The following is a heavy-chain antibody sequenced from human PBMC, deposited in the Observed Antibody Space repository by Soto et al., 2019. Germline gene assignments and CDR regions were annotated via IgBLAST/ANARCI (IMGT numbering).Heavy chain of an antibody. CDR2: IYYSGST. V-gene: IGHV4-59*01. J-gene: IGHJ6*02. CDR3: AREYSSSSLVYRYYYYGMDV. Sequence: QVQLQESGPGLVKPSETLSLTCTVSGGSISSYYWSWIRQPPGKGLEWIGYIYYSGSTNYNPSLKSRVTISVDTSKNQFSLKLSSVTAADTAVYYCAREYSSSSLVYRYYYYGMDVWGQGTTVTVSS. D-gene: IGHD6-6*01. CDR1: GGSISSYY.